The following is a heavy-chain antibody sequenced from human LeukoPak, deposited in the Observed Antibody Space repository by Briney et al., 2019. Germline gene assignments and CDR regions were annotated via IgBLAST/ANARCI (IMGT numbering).Heavy chain of an antibody. D-gene: IGHD1-26*01. CDR2: IYSGGST. Sequence: PGGSLRLSCAASGFTVSSNYMSWVRQAPGKGLEWVSVIYSGGSTYYADSVKGRFTISRDNPKNTLYLQMNSLRAEDTAVYYCARASGSYYVDYFDYWGQGTLVTVSS. CDR3: ARASGSYYVDYFDY. J-gene: IGHJ4*02. V-gene: IGHV3-53*01. CDR1: GFTVSSNY.